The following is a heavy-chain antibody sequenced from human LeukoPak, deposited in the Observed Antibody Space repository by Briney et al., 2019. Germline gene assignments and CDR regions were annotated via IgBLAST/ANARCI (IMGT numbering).Heavy chain of an antibody. V-gene: IGHV3-7*01. D-gene: IGHD2-21*02. CDR1: RFTFSNYW. CDR3: AKWGPYCVGDYCPALDS. J-gene: IGHJ4*02. CDR2: INQDGSKK. Sequence: PGGSLRLSCVASRFTFSNYWMSWVRPAPGKGLEWVANINQDGSKKRYADSMKGRFTISRDNAKESLYLQLNSLRAEDTAVYYCAKWGPYCVGDYCPALDSWGPGTLVTVSS.